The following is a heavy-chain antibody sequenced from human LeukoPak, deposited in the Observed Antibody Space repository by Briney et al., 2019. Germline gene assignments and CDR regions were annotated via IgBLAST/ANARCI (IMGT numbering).Heavy chain of an antibody. CDR2: IYYSGST. D-gene: IGHD6-13*01. V-gene: IGHV4-61*01. J-gene: IGHJ4*02. CDR1: GGFVSSGSYS. CDR3: ARSRGIAAAGRGGYFDY. Sequence: PSETLSLTCAVSGGFVSSGSYSWSWIRQPPGKGLGWIGYIYYSGSTNYNPSLKSRVTISVDTSKNQFSLKLSSVTAADTAVYYCARSRGIAAAGRGGYFDYWGQGTLVTVSS.